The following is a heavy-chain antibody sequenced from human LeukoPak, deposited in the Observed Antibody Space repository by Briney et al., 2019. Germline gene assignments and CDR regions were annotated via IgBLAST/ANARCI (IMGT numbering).Heavy chain of an antibody. Sequence: ASVKVSCKASGYTFTSYDINWVRQATGQGLEWMGWMNPNSGNTGYAQKFQGRVTMTRNTSISTAYMELSSLRSEDTAVYYCAGAGSSSWSHYYYYYYMDVWGRGTTVTISS. CDR1: GYTFTSYD. CDR3: AGAGSSSWSHYYYYYYMDV. D-gene: IGHD6-13*01. J-gene: IGHJ6*03. V-gene: IGHV1-8*01. CDR2: MNPNSGNT.